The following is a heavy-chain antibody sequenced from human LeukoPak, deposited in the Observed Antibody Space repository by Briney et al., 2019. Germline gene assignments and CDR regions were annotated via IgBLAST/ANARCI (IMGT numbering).Heavy chain of an antibody. CDR2: IYYSGST. CDR1: GGSISSYY. D-gene: IGHD3-22*01. V-gene: IGHV4-59*08. CDR3: ARHKGITMIVGDYYYYSMDV. J-gene: IGHJ6*02. Sequence: SETLSLTRTVSGGSISSYYWSWIRQPPGKGLEWIGYIYYSGSTNYNPSLKSRVTISVDTSKNQFSLKLSSVTAADTAVYYCARHKGITMIVGDYYYYSMDVWGQGTTVTVSS.